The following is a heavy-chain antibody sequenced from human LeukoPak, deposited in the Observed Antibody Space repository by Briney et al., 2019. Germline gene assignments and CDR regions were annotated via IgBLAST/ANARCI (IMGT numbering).Heavy chain of an antibody. D-gene: IGHD5-24*01. CDR1: GGSFSGYY. CDR2: IYYSGIS. CDR3: ARKDGNNSFDN. V-gene: IGHV4-59*01. Sequence: PSETLSLTCAVYGGSFSGYYWSWIRQPPGKGLEWIGYIYYSGISKYNPSLKSRVTISVDTSKNQFSLKLSSVTAADTAVYYCARKDGNNSFDNWGQGTLVTVSS. J-gene: IGHJ4*02.